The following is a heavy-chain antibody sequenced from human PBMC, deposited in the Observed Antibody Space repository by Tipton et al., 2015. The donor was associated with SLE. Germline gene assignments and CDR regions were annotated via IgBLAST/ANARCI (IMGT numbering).Heavy chain of an antibody. J-gene: IGHJ4*02. V-gene: IGHV4-31*03. D-gene: IGHD6-13*01. CDR1: GDSMSSGGSY. CDR2: IYYSGST. Sequence: TLSLTCTVSGDSMSSGGSYWSWIRQLPGKGLEWIGYIYYSGSTDYNPSLRSRVTMSVDTSKNQFSLKVNSVTAADTAGYYCARGPAAAGNFDLWGQGTLVSVSS. CDR3: ARGPAAAGNFDL.